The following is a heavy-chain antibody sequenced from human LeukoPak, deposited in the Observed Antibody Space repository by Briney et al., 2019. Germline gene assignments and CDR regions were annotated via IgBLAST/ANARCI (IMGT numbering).Heavy chain of an antibody. CDR2: IYYSGST. V-gene: IGHV4-59*08. Sequence: SETLSLTCTVSGDSINNYYWSWIRQPPGMGLEWIGYIYYSGSTNYNPSLKSRVTISVDTSKNQFSLKLSSVTAADTAVYYCARHLKSSSGWNYFDSWGQGSLVTVSP. D-gene: IGHD6-19*01. CDR3: ARHLKSSSGWNYFDS. CDR1: GDSINNYY. J-gene: IGHJ4*02.